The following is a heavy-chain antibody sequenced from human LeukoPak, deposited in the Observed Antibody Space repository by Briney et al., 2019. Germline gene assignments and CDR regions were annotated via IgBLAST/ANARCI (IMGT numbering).Heavy chain of an antibody. J-gene: IGHJ5*02. CDR1: GFTLSTYA. CDR2: ISASGDSS. Sequence: GGSLRLSCTASGFTLSTYAMNWVRQAPGKGREGVASISASGDSSDYTDSVKGRFTISRDNSKNTLYLQMNSLSAEDTAMYYCRRQFLVGVSWGPGTLVTVSS. V-gene: IGHV3-23*01. CDR3: RRQFLVGVS. D-gene: IGHD2-15*01.